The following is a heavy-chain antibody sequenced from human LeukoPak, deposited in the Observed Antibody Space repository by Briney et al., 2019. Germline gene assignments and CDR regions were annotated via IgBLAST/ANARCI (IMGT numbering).Heavy chain of an antibody. J-gene: IGHJ5*02. Sequence: GRSLRLSCAASGFTFSSYGMHWVRQAPGKGLEWVAVIWYDGSNKYYADSVKGRFTISRDNSKNMLYLQMNSLRAEDTAVYYCARETIAAAGEDWFDPWGQGTLVTVSS. D-gene: IGHD6-13*01. CDR2: IWYDGSNK. CDR1: GFTFSSYG. V-gene: IGHV3-33*01. CDR3: ARETIAAAGEDWFDP.